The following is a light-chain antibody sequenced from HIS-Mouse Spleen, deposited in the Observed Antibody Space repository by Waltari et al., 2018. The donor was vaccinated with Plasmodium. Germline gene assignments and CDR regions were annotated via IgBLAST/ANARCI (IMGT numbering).Light chain of an antibody. CDR3: QQYNNWPPA. J-gene: IGKJ1*01. V-gene: IGKV3-15*01. Sequence: EIVMTQSPATLSVSPGERATLSCRASQSVSSNLAWYQQKPGQAPRRLIYGASTRATGIPARFSGRGSGTEFTLTISSMQSEDFAVYYCQQYNNWPPAFGQGTKVEIK. CDR2: GAS. CDR1: QSVSSN.